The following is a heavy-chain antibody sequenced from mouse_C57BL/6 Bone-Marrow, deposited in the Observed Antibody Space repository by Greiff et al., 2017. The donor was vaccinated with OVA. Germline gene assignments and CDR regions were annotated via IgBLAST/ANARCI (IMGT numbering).Heavy chain of an antibody. Sequence: VQLQQPGAELVRPGTSVKLSCKASGYTFTSYWMHWVKQRPGQGLEWIGVIDPSDSYTNYNQKFKGKATLTVDTSSSTAYMQLSSLTSEDSAVYYCAREGDDYDGRDFDYWGQGTTLTVSS. D-gene: IGHD2-4*01. CDR2: IDPSDSYT. CDR3: AREGDDYDGRDFDY. CDR1: GYTFTSYW. V-gene: IGHV1-59*01. J-gene: IGHJ2*01.